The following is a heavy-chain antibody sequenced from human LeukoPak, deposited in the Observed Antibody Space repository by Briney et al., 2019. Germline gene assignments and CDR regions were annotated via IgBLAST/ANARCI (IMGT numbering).Heavy chain of an antibody. V-gene: IGHV4-38-2*02. CDR2: IYHSGST. D-gene: IGHD3-22*01. J-gene: IGHJ3*02. CDR3: ARDHYDSSGYRPDDAFDI. Sequence: PSETLSLTCNVSGYSISSGYYWDWIRQPPGKGLEWIGSIYHSGSTNYNPSLKSRVTISVDKSKNQFSLKLSSVTAADTAVYYCARDHYDSSGYRPDDAFDIWGQGTMVTVSS. CDR1: GYSISSGYY.